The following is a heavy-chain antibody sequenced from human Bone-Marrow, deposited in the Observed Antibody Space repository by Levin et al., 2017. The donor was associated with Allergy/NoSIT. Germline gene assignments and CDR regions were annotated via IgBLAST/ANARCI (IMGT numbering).Heavy chain of an antibody. V-gene: IGHV3-23*01. CDR3: AKEGTWGFPVDH. J-gene: IGHJ4*02. CDR1: GFTFSSYA. D-gene: IGHD3-16*01. Sequence: PGGSLRLSCAASGFTFSSYAMTWVRQAPGKGLEWVSSITASGGRTNYADSVKGRFTVSRDNFDNTLYLQMNSLAANDTAVYYCAKEGTWGFPVDHWGQGTLVTVSS. CDR2: ITASGGRT.